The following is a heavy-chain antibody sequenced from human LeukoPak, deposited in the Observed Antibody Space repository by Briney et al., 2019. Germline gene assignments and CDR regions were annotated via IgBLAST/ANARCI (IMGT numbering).Heavy chain of an antibody. J-gene: IGHJ4*02. V-gene: IGHV3-30*18. D-gene: IGHD6-13*01. CDR1: GFTFSNSW. CDR3: AKDGSSSWYYFDY. CDR2: ISYDGSNK. Sequence: GGSLRLSCTASGFTFSNSWMRWVRQAPGKGLEWVAVISYDGSNKYYADSVKGRFTISRDNSKNTLYLQMNSLRAEDTAVYYCAKDGSSSWYYFDYWGQGTLVTVSS.